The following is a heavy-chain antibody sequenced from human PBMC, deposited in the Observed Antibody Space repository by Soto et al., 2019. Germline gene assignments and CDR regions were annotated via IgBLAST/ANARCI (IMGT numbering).Heavy chain of an antibody. Sequence: QVQLQESGPGLVKPSGTLSLTCAVSGGSISSSNWWSWVRQPPGKGLEWIGEIYHSGSTNHNPSLKSRVTISVDKSKNQFSLKLSSVTAADTAVYYCSYSGYGYGYYYYGMDVWGQGTTVTVSS. CDR3: SYSGYGYGYYYYGMDV. CDR2: IYHSGST. CDR1: GGSISSSNW. D-gene: IGHD5-12*01. V-gene: IGHV4-4*02. J-gene: IGHJ6*02.